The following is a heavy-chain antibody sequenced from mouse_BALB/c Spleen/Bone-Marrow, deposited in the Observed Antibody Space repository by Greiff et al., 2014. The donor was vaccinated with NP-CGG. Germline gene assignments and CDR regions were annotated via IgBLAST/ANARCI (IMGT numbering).Heavy chain of an antibody. CDR1: GFNIKDYY. Sequence: VQLQQSGAELVRSGASVKLSCTASGFNIKDYYMHWVKQRPEQGLEWIGWIDPENGDTEYAPKFQGKATMTADTSSNTAYLQLSSLTSEDTAVYYCNAQNYGYGAWFAYWGQRTLVTVSA. D-gene: IGHD1-2*01. V-gene: IGHV14-4*02. CDR3: NAQNYGYGAWFAY. CDR2: IDPENGDT. J-gene: IGHJ3*01.